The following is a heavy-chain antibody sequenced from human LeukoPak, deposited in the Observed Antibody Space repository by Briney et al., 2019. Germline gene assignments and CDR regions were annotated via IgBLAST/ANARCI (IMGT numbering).Heavy chain of an antibody. CDR3: ARGRNIAVAGTRWFDP. J-gene: IGHJ5*02. D-gene: IGHD6-19*01. V-gene: IGHV1-2*02. CDR1: GYTFTGHY. Sequence: ASVKVSCKASGYTFTGHYLHWVRQAPGQGLEWMGWLNPNTGDTLYIQKFQGRVTMTRDTSISTAYMELSRLRSDDTAVYYCARGRNIAVAGTRWFDPWGQGTLVTVSS. CDR2: LNPNTGDT.